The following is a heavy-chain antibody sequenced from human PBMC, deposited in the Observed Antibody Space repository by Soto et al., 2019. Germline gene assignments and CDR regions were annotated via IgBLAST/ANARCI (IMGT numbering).Heavy chain of an antibody. CDR1: GDSVSSNTVA. Sequence: SQTLSLTCAISGDSVSSNTVALNWIRQSPSRGLEWLGRTYYRSKWYNDYAVSVKSRITINPDTSKNQFSLQLNSVTPEDTAVYFCARDPGSWFDPWGQGTLVTVSS. V-gene: IGHV6-1*01. J-gene: IGHJ5*02. CDR2: TYYRSKWYN. CDR3: ARDPGSWFDP.